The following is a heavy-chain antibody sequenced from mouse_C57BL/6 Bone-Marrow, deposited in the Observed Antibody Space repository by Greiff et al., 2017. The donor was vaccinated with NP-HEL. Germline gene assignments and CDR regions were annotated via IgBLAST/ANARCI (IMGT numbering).Heavy chain of an antibody. V-gene: IGHV3-6*01. CDR2: ISYDGSN. CDR1: GYSITSGYY. CDR3: ARWSFAD. Sequence: EVHLVESGPGLVKPSQSLSLTCSVTGYSITSGYYWNWIRQFPGNKLEWMGYISYDGSNNYNPSLKNRISITRDTSKSQFFLKLNSVTTEDTATYYCARWSFADWGQGTLVTVSA. J-gene: IGHJ3*01.